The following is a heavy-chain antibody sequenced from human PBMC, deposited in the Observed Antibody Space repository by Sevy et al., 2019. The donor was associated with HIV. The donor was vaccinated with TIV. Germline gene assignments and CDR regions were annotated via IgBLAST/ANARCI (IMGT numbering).Heavy chain of an antibody. J-gene: IGHJ3*02. CDR2: FYRGGST. Sequence: GGSLRLTCAASGFTVSNNYMSWVRQAPGKGLEWVSVFYRGGSTYYADSVKGRFTISRDNSKNTLYLQMNSLRVEDTAVYYCARDGTKQWLAGGGTFDIWGQGTMVTVSS. V-gene: IGHV3-53*01. CDR3: ARDGTKQWLAGGGTFDI. D-gene: IGHD6-19*01. CDR1: GFTVSNNY.